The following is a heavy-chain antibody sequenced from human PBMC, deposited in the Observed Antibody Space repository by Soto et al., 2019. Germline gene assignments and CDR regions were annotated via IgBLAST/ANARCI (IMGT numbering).Heavy chain of an antibody. Sequence: GASVNVSCKASGGTFSSYAISWVLQAPGQGLEWMGGTIPIFGTANYAQKFQGRVTITADESTSTAYMELSSLRSEDTAVYYCARGGDYSGSSGYLYYGMDVWGQGTMVTVSS. CDR1: GGTFSSYA. CDR3: ARGGDYSGSSGYLYYGMDV. D-gene: IGHD3-22*01. CDR2: TIPIFGTA. V-gene: IGHV1-69*01. J-gene: IGHJ6*02.